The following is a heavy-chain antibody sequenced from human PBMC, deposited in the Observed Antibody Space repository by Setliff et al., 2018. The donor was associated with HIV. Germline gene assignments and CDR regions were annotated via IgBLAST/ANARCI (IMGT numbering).Heavy chain of an antibody. CDR3: ARLRIGSSSWRQLDY. CDR1: GYTFTSYG. V-gene: IGHV1-18*01. J-gene: IGHJ4*02. CDR2: ISPYNGNT. D-gene: IGHD6-13*01. Sequence: ASVKVSCKASGYTFTSYGITWVRQAPGQGLEWLGWISPYNGNTNYAQKLQGRVTMTTDTSTSTAYMELRSLRSDDTAVYYCARLRIGSSSWRQLDYWGQGTLVTVSS.